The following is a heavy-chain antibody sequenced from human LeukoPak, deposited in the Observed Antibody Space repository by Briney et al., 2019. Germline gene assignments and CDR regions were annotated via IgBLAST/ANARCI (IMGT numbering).Heavy chain of an antibody. CDR1: GFTVSSNY. CDR3: ARVGIRDAFDI. V-gene: IGHV3-11*04. CDR2: ISGSGSTI. J-gene: IGHJ3*02. Sequence: GGSLRLSCAASGFTVSSNYMSWVRQAPGKGLQWVSYISGSGSTIYYADSVKGRFTISRDNAKNSLYLQMNSLRAEDTAVYYCARVGIRDAFDIWGQGTMVTVSS. D-gene: IGHD3-10*01.